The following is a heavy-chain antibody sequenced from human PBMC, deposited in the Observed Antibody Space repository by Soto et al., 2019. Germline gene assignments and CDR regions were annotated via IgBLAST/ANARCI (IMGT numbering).Heavy chain of an antibody. CDR3: VREWSVANPGH. CDR2: ISNDGDKK. D-gene: IGHD5-12*01. Sequence: QVHLVGSGGGVVQTGTSLGLSCAGFGFTFSNDSMHWVRQAPGKGLEWGAVISNDGDKKYYADSVKCRVTISRDNSKITLYLHMKSLRPEDTAVHYCVREWSVANPGHWVQGTQDNDSS. J-gene: IGHJ4*01. CDR1: GFTFSNDS. V-gene: IGHV3-30-3*01.